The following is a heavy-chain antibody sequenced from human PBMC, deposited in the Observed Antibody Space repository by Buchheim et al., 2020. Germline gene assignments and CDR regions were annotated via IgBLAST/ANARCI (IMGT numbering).Heavy chain of an antibody. CDR3: ARERRGVDTAMVTPYYFDY. V-gene: IGHV4-59*01. D-gene: IGHD5-18*01. J-gene: IGHJ4*02. Sequence: QVQLQESGPGLVKPSETLSLTCTVSGGSISSYYWSWIRQPPGKGLEWIGYIYYSGSTNYNPSLKSRVTTSVDTSKNQFSPKLSSVTAADTAVYYCARERRGVDTAMVTPYYFDYWGQGTL. CDR1: GGSISSYY. CDR2: IYYSGST.